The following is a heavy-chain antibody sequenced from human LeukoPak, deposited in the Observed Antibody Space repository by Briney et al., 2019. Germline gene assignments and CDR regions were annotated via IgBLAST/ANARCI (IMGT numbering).Heavy chain of an antibody. CDR3: ARGGYCSSTSCKGRAWFDP. Sequence: QPGGSLRLSCAASGFTFSSYDMHSVRQATGKGLEWVSAIGTAGDTYYPGSVKGRFTISRENAKNSLYLQMNSLRAGDTAVYYCARGGYCSSTSCKGRAWFDPWAREPWSPSPQ. V-gene: IGHV3-13*04. J-gene: IGHJ5*02. CDR1: GFTFSSYD. D-gene: IGHD2-2*01. CDR2: IGTAGDT.